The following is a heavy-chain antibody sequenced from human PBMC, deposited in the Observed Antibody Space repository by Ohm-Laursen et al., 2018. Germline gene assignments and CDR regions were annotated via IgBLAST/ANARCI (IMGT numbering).Heavy chain of an antibody. Sequence: PLSLLCTVSGRPISGYYWRWIRQPPGKGLEYIGHIYHSGSTNYNPSLKSRVTISEDTSKNQFSLKLSSVTAADTAVYYCARDQGYCSGGSCWDYFDYWGQGTLVTVSS. CDR3: ARDQGYCSGGSCWDYFDY. J-gene: IGHJ4*02. D-gene: IGHD2-15*01. CDR1: GRPISGYY. CDR2: IYHSGST. V-gene: IGHV4-59*01.